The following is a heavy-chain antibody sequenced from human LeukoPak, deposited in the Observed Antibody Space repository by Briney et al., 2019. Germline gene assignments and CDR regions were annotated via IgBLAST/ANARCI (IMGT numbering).Heavy chain of an antibody. Sequence: PGGSLRLSCAASGFTFSSYGMHWVRQAPGKGLEWVAVISYDGSNKYYADSVKGRFTISRDNSKNTLYLQMNSLRAEDTAVYYCARSDSSSWYYYYMDVWGKGTTVTVSS. V-gene: IGHV3-30*03. CDR1: GFTFSSYG. D-gene: IGHD6-13*01. J-gene: IGHJ6*03. CDR2: ISYDGSNK. CDR3: ARSDSSSWYYYYMDV.